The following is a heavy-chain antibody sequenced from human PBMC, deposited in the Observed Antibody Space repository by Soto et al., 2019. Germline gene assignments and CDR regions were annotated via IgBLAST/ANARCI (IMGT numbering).Heavy chain of an antibody. D-gene: IGHD4-17*01. J-gene: IGHJ6*02. V-gene: IGHV1-46*01. Sequence: ASVKVSCKASGYTFTSYYMHWVRQAPGQGLEWMGIINPSGGSTSYAQKFQGRVTMTRDTSTSTVYMELSRLRSEEKAVYYCARDPALSVTTEDHYYYYGMDVWGQGTRVTVYS. CDR3: ARDPALSVTTEDHYYYYGMDV. CDR1: GYTFTSYY. CDR2: INPSGGST.